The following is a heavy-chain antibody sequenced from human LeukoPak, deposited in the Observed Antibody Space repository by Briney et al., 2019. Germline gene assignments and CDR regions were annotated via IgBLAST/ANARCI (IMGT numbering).Heavy chain of an antibody. Sequence: GASVKVSCKVSGNTLTELSMHWVRQAPGKGLEWMGGFDPEDGETIYAQKFLGRVTMTEDTSTDTAYMELSSLRSDDTAVYYCAITSPDWNDERIDYWGQGTLVTVSS. CDR3: AITSPDWNDERIDY. CDR1: GNTLTELS. D-gene: IGHD1-1*01. J-gene: IGHJ4*02. V-gene: IGHV1-24*01. CDR2: FDPEDGET.